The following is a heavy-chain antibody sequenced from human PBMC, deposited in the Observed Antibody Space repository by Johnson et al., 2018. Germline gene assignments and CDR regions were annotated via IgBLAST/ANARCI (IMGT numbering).Heavy chain of an antibody. V-gene: IGHV1-69*01. CDR2: IIPIFGPP. J-gene: IGHJ3*02. CDR1: GGTFSSYA. Sequence: QVQLVESGAEVKKPGSSVKVSCKASGGTFSSYAISWVRQAPGQGLEWMGGIIPIFGPPNYAQTFQGGVTITSDESPSTAYMELGRLRSEDTAVYYCARDRRGDGAFDMWGKGTMVTVSS. CDR3: ARDRRGDGAFDM. D-gene: IGHD3-16*01.